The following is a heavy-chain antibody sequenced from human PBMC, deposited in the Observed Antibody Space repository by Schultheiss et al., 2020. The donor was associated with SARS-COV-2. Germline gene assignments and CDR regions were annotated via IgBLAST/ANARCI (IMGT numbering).Heavy chain of an antibody. V-gene: IGHV1-18*01. CDR3: ATDPVVLGGFDP. J-gene: IGHJ5*02. D-gene: IGHD2-15*01. Sequence: ASVKVSCKASGYTFTSYGISWVRQAPGQGLEWMGWISAYNGNTNYAQKLQGRVTMTTDTSTSTAYMELSSLRSEDTAVYYCATDPVVLGGFDPWGQGTLVTVSS. CDR1: GYTFTSYG. CDR2: ISAYNGNT.